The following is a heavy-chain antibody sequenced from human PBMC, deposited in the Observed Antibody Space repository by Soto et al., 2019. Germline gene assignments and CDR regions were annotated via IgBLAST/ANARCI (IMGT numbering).Heavy chain of an antibody. CDR3: ARSAQDIVVVPAADAFDI. CDR1: GFTFSSYG. CDR2: IWYDGSNK. Sequence: QVQLVESGGGVVQPGRSLRLSCAASGFTFSSYGMHWVRQAPGKGLEWVAVIWYDGSNKYYADSVKGRFTISRDNSKNTLYLKMNSLRFEDTAVYYCARSAQDIVVVPAADAFDIWGQGTMVTVSS. V-gene: IGHV3-33*01. D-gene: IGHD2-2*01. J-gene: IGHJ3*02.